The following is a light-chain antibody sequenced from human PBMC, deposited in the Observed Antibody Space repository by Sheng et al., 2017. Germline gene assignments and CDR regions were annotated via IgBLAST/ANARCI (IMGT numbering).Light chain of an antibody. V-gene: IGKV1-39*01. CDR1: QSISNY. J-gene: IGKJ4*01. Sequence: DIQMTQSPSSLSASVGDRVTITCRASQSISNYLNWYEQKPGKAPKLLIHKASTLQSGVPSRFSGSGSGTDFTLTISSLQPEDVATYYCQQSYSSPPLSFGGGTKVEIK. CDR3: QQSYSSPPLS. CDR2: KAS.